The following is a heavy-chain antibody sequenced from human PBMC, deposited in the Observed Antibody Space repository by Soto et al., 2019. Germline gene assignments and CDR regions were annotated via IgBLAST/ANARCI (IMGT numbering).Heavy chain of an antibody. Sequence: PGGSLRLSCAASGFNFPAYAMNWVRQAPGKGLQWVSGLVGSGADINYADSVRGRFTVSRDNAKNSLYLQMNSLRAEDTAVYYCARDIWFGEPPSGDAFDIWGQGTMVTVSS. CDR3: ARDIWFGEPPSGDAFDI. V-gene: IGHV3-23*01. J-gene: IGHJ3*02. D-gene: IGHD3-10*01. CDR1: GFNFPAYA. CDR2: LVGSGADI.